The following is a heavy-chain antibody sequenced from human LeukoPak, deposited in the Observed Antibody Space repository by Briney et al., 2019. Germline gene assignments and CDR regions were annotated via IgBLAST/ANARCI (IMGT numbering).Heavy chain of an antibody. CDR2: INPSGGST. Sequence: ASVKVSCKASGYTLTIRYMYWVRQAPGQGLEWMGIINPSGGSTSYAQKFQGRVTMTRDTSTSTVYMELSSLRSEDTAVYYCARGSGSHPGYWGQGTLVTVSS. CDR3: ARGSGSHPGY. J-gene: IGHJ4*02. CDR1: GYTLTIRY. V-gene: IGHV1-46*01. D-gene: IGHD1-26*01.